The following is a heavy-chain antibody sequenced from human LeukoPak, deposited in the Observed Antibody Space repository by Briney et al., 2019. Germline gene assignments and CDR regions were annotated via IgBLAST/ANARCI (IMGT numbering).Heavy chain of an antibody. CDR1: GFAFSSYA. D-gene: IGHD6-13*01. Sequence: GRSLRLSCAASGFAFSSYAMHWVRQGPGKGLEWVALVSYDGGSKYYADSVKGRITISGDNPKNTLHLQMNSLRAEDTAVYYCVRVKGGMAAAGNYFDYWGQGTLVTVSS. CDR3: VRVKGGMAAAGNYFDY. V-gene: IGHV3-30-3*01. CDR2: VSYDGGSK. J-gene: IGHJ4*02.